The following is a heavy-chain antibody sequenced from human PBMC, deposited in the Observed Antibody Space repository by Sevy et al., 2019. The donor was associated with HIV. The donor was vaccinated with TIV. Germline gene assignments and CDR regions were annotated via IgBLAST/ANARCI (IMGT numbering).Heavy chain of an antibody. Sequence: GGSLRLSCAASGFTFSSYWMSWVRQAPGKGLERVANIKKDGSEKYYVDSVKGRFTISRDNAKNSLYLQMNSLRVEDTAVYYCARDYSSGYYLDWGQGTLVTVSS. CDR3: ARDYSSGYYLD. V-gene: IGHV3-7*03. D-gene: IGHD3-22*01. CDR2: IKKDGSEK. J-gene: IGHJ4*02. CDR1: GFTFSSYW.